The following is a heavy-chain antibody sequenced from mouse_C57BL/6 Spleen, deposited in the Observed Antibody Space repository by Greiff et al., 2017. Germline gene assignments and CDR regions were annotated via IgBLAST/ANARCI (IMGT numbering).Heavy chain of an antibody. J-gene: IGHJ3*01. V-gene: IGHV5-17*01. CDR1: GFTFSDYG. CDR3: ARDGYHYPSFAY. Sequence: EVKLVESGGGLVKPGGSLKLSCAASGFTFSDYGMHWVRQAPEKGLEWVAYISSGSSTIYYADTVKGRFTLPRDNAKNTLFLQMTSLRSEDTAMYYCARDGYHYPSFAYWGQGTLVTVSA. D-gene: IGHD2-3*01. CDR2: ISSGSSTI.